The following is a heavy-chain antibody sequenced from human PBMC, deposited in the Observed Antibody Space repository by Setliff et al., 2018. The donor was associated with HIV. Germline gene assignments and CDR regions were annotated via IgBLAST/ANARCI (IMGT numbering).Heavy chain of an antibody. V-gene: IGHV4-39*01. J-gene: IGHJ4*02. D-gene: IGHD6-13*01. Sequence: PSETLSLTCTVSGGSASSSRYYWAWIRQPPGKGLEYIGSIHYNEKTYYNPSLKSRVTISIDTAKNQFSLNLTSVTAADTAVYFCARGLSSPFATGLWGQGTLVTVSS. CDR1: GGSASSSRYY. CDR2: IHYNEKT. CDR3: ARGLSSPFATGL.